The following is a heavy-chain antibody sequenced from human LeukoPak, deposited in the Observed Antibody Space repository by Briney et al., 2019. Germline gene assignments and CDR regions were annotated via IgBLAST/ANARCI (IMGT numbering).Heavy chain of an antibody. CDR2: IDPSGGST. J-gene: IGHJ4*02. Sequence: ASVKVSCKASGYTFANYYMHWVRQAPGQGLEWMGIIDPSGGSTSYAQKFQGRVTITTDESTSTAYMELSSLRSEDTAVYYCARDEDYRSFDYWGQGTLVTVSS. V-gene: IGHV1-46*01. CDR3: ARDEDYRSFDY. CDR1: GYTFANYY. D-gene: IGHD4-11*01.